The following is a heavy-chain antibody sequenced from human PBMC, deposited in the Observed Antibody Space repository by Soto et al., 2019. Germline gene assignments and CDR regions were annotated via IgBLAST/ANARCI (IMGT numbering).Heavy chain of an antibody. V-gene: IGHV6-1*01. D-gene: IGHD4-4*01. J-gene: IGHJ6*02. Sequence: SQTLSLTCAISGDSVSSNSAAWNWIRRSPSRGLEWLGRTYYRSKWYNDYAVSVKSRITINPDTSKNQFSLQLNSVTPEDTAVYYCARQVDYRSHGMDVWGQGTTVTVSS. CDR3: ARQVDYRSHGMDV. CDR2: TYYRSKWYN. CDR1: GDSVSSNSAA.